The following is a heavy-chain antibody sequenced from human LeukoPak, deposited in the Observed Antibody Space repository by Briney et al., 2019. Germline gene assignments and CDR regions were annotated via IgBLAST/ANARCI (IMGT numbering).Heavy chain of an antibody. CDR2: INPKSGGT. Sequence: ASVKVSCKASGYTFTGYYMHWVRQAPGQGLEWMGWINPKSGGTNYAQKFQGRVTMTRDTSISTAYMELSRLRYDDTAVYYCARDSGSYENSLVFDPWGQGSLVTVSS. J-gene: IGHJ5*02. V-gene: IGHV1-2*02. CDR1: GYTFTGYY. CDR3: ARDSGSYENSLVFDP. D-gene: IGHD1-26*01.